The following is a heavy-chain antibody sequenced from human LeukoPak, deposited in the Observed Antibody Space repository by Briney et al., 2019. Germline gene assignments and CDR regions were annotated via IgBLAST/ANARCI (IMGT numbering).Heavy chain of an antibody. J-gene: IGHJ3*01. V-gene: IGHV3-48*01. CDR1: GFTLSDYS. CDR2: VGGLYSNI. CDR3: VRDHLWAFDF. Sequence: GGSLRLSCAASGFTLSDYSMNWVRQAPGKGLEWISYVGGLYSNIYYADSVKGRFTISRDNAESSVYLQMNSLRAEDTAVYYCVRDHLWAFDFWGQGTMVTVSS.